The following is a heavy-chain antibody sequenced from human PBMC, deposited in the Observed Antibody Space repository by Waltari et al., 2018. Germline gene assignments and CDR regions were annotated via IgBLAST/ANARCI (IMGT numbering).Heavy chain of an antibody. Sequence: EVQLVESGGGLIQPGGSLRLSCAASGFTFSSYEVNWVRRAPGKGLEWVSYIGRSGDIMFFADSVRGRFTISRDNAKNSLYLQMNSLRVEDTAVYYCVRGWGFGVVNWFDPWGQGTLVTVSS. J-gene: IGHJ5*02. V-gene: IGHV3-48*03. CDR3: VRGWGFGVVNWFDP. CDR2: IGRSGDIM. D-gene: IGHD3-3*01. CDR1: GFTFSSYE.